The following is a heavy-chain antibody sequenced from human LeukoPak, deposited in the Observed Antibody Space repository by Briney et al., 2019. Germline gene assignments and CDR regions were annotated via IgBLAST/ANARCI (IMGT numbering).Heavy chain of an antibody. Sequence: PGGSLRLSCAASGFTFSSYWMSWVRQAPGKGLEWVANIKQDGSEKYYVDSVKGRFTISRDNAKNSLYLQMNSLRAEDTAVYYCARDRIRDCSSTSCTGGFWGQGTLVTISS. J-gene: IGHJ4*02. CDR1: GFTFSSYW. V-gene: IGHV3-7*01. D-gene: IGHD2-2*01. CDR3: ARDRIRDCSSTSCTGGF. CDR2: IKQDGSEK.